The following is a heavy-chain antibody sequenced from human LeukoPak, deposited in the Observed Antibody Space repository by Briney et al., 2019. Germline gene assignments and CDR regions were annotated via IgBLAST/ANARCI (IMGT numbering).Heavy chain of an antibody. V-gene: IGHV3-23*01. CDR2: ISGSGGST. CDR3: AHLQYYYDGSGYPPAAFDI. D-gene: IGHD3-22*01. Sequence: PGGSLRLSCAASGFTFSSSAMSWVRQAPGKGLEWVSAISGSGGSTYYADSVKGRFTISRDNSKNTLYLQMNSLRAEDTAVYYCAHLQYYYDGSGYPPAAFDIWGQGTMVTVSS. CDR1: GFTFSSSA. J-gene: IGHJ3*02.